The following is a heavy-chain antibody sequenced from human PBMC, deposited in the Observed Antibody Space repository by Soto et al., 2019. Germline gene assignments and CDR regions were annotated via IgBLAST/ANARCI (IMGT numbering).Heavy chain of an antibody. CDR2: ISGSGGST. CDR1: GFTFSSYS. J-gene: IGHJ6*03. CDR3: AKDGDCSGGSCYELASYYYYMDV. Sequence: GGSLRLSCAASGFTFSSYSMNWVRQAPGKGLEWVSAISGSGGSTYYADSVKGRFTISRDNSKNTLYLQMNSLRAEDTAVYYCAKDGDCSGGSCYELASYYYYMDVWGKGTTVTVSS. V-gene: IGHV3-23*01. D-gene: IGHD2-15*01.